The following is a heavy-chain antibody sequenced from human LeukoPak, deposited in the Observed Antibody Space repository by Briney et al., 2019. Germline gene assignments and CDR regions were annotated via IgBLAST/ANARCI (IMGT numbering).Heavy chain of an antibody. D-gene: IGHD3-22*01. CDR2: INPSGGST. V-gene: IGHV1-46*01. Sequence: ASVKVSCKASGYTFTSYYMHWVRQAPGQGLEWMGIINPSGGSTSYAQKFQGRVTMTRDTPTSTVYMELSSLRSVDTAVYYCARDKFFVPPDSSAETQTWFDPWGQGTLVTVSS. CDR1: GYTFTSYY. J-gene: IGHJ5*02. CDR3: ARDKFFVPPDSSAETQTWFDP.